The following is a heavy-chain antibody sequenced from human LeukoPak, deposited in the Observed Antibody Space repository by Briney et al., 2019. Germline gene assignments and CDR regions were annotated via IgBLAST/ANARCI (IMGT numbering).Heavy chain of an antibody. CDR2: INPNSGGT. CDR3: ARVGEYGSSRGAFDI. CDR1: RYTFTGYY. D-gene: IGHD6-6*01. J-gene: IGHJ3*02. V-gene: IGHV1-2*02. Sequence: ASVKVSCKASRYTFTGYYIHWVRQAPGQGLEWVGWINPNSGGTNSAQKFQVRVTMTRDTSISTAYMELSRLRSDDTAVYYCARVGEYGSSRGAFDIWGQGTMVTVSS.